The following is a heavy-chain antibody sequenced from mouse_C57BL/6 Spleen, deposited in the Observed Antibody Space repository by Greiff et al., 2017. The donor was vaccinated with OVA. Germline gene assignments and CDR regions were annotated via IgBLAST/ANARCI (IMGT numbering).Heavy chain of an antibody. D-gene: IGHD2-3*01. J-gene: IGHJ4*01. CDR1: GYTFTDYE. CDR2: IDPETGGN. V-gene: IGHV1-15*01. Sequence: QVQLQQSGAELVRPGASVTLSCKASGYTFTDYEMHWVKQTPVHGLEWIGAIDPETGGNAYNQKFKGKALLTADKSSSTAYMELRSLKTEDSAGYYCTRVDDGYYDAMDNWGQGTSVTVSS. CDR3: TRVDDGYYDAMDN.